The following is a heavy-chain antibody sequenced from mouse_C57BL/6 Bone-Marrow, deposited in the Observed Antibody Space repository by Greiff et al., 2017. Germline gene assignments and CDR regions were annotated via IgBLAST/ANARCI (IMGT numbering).Heavy chain of an antibody. CDR3: ARGGAYDYDVVDY. CDR2: ISYDGSN. CDR1: GYSITSGYY. Sequence: EVKLMESGPGLVKPSQSLSLTCSVTGYSITSGYYWNWIRQFPGNKLEWMGYISYDGSNNYNPSLKNRISITRDTAKNQFFLKLNSVTTEDTATYYCARGGAYDYDVVDYWGQGTTLTVSS. V-gene: IGHV3-6*01. D-gene: IGHD2-4*01. J-gene: IGHJ2*01.